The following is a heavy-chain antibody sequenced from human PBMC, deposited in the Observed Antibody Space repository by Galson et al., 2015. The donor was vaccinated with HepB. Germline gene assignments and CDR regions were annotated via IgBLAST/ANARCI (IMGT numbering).Heavy chain of an antibody. J-gene: IGHJ5*02. CDR2: ISAYNGNT. CDR1: GYTFTSYG. V-gene: IGHV1-18*01. CDR3: ARDSGYSYANWFDP. D-gene: IGHD5-18*01. Sequence: SVKVSCKASGYTFTSYGISWVRQAPGQGLEWMGWISAYNGNTNYAQKLQGRVTMTTDTSTSTAYMELRSLRSDDTPVYYCARDSGYSYANWFDPWGQGTLVTVSS.